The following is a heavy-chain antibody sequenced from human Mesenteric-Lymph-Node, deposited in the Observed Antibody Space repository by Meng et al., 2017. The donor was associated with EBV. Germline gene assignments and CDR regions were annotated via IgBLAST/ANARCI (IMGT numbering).Heavy chain of an antibody. CDR1: GYTFHGYY. J-gene: IGHJ5*02. CDR2: INPNSGGK. D-gene: IGHD1-26*01. Sequence: QGDWVQCGTDARKPGVSVTVSCQASGYTFHGYYIHWVRRAPGQGLAWMGRINPNSGGKNYALNFQGRVNMTSDTSISTAYMELSWLRSDDTAFYYCVREMVGVPNWFAHWGQGTLVTVSS. CDR3: VREMVGVPNWFAH. V-gene: IGHV1-2*06.